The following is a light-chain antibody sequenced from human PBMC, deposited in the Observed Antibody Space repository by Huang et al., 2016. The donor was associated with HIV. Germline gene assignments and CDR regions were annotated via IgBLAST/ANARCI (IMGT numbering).Light chain of an antibody. Sequence: EIVLAQSPVPLSLSPGERATLACRASQSVSVYLAWYKQKAGQPPRLLIYNASNRATGIPARFSGSGSGTDFTLTISSLEPEDFAVYYCQQRSDWPPTFGRGTKVEIK. CDR2: NAS. V-gene: IGKV3-11*01. CDR3: QQRSDWPPT. J-gene: IGKJ1*01. CDR1: QSVSVY.